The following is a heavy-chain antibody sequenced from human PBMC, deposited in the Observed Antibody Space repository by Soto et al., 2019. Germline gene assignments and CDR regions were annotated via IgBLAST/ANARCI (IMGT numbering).Heavy chain of an antibody. J-gene: IGHJ6*02. V-gene: IGHV1-69*01. CDR3: ARDQTTVVPSYYYGMDV. CDR1: GVTFSSYA. Sequence: QVQLVQSGAEVKKTGSSVKVSCTASGVTFSSYAISWVRQAPGKGLEWVGGIMPIFGTANYAQTVQGRVTITADESTSTAYMELSSLRSEDTAVYYCARDQTTVVPSYYYGMDVWGQGTTVTVSS. CDR2: IMPIFGTA. D-gene: IGHD4-17*01.